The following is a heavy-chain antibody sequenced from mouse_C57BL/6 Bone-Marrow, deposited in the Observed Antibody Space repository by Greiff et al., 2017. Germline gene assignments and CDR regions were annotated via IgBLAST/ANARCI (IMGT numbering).Heavy chain of an antibody. CDR3: ARGRTIVTYWYFDV. D-gene: IGHD2-5*01. V-gene: IGHV5-4*03. J-gene: IGHJ1*03. Sequence: EVKLVESGGGLVKPGGSLKLSCAASGFTFSSYAMSWVRQTPEKRLEWVATISDGGSYTYSPDNVKGRFTISRDNAKNNLYLQMSHLKSEDTAMYYCARGRTIVTYWYFDVWGTGTTVTVSS. CDR2: ISDGGSYT. CDR1: GFTFSSYA.